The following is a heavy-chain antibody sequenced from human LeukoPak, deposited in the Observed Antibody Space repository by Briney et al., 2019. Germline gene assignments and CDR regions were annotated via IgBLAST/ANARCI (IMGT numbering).Heavy chain of an antibody. D-gene: IGHD4/OR15-4a*01. Sequence: PSETLSLTCAVYGGSFSGYYWSWIRQPPGKGLEWIGEINHSGSTNYNPSLQSRVTISVDTSKNQFSLKLSSVTAADTFVYYCARRFIWCPGGWFDRGGRGTLVTVSS. CDR1: GGSFSGYY. CDR3: ARRFIWCPGGWFDR. CDR2: INHSGST. V-gene: IGHV4-34*01. J-gene: IGHJ5*02.